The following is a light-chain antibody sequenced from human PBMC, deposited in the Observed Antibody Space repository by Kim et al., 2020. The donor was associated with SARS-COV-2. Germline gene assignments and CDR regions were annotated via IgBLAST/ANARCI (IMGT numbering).Light chain of an antibody. CDR2: GSS. CDR3: QQGKSFPWT. V-gene: IGKV1-12*01. CDR1: QDISSW. J-gene: IGKJ1*01. Sequence: ASVGDRVTITCRASQDISSWLAWYQQKPGKAPNLLIYGSSSLQSGVPSRFSGSGSGTDFTLTISSLQPEDFATYYCQQGKSFPWTFGQGTKVDIK.